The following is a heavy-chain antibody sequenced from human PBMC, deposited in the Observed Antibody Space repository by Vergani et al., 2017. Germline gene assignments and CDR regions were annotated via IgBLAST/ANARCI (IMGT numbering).Heavy chain of an antibody. CDR1: GFTFSSYA. CDR3: ARDSGAPRGAGYYYYYMDV. D-gene: IGHD7-27*01. V-gene: IGHV3-30*04. CDR2: ISYDGSNK. Sequence: QVQLVESGGGVVQPGRSLRLSCAASGFTFSSYAMHWVRQAPGKGLEWVAVISYDGSNKYYADSVKGRFTISRDNSKNTLYLQMNSLRAEDTAVYYCARDSGAPRGAGYYYYYMDVWGKGTTVTVSS. J-gene: IGHJ6*03.